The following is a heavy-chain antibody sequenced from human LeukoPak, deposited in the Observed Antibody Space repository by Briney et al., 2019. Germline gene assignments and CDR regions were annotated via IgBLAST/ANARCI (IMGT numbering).Heavy chain of an antibody. CDR2: ISGDGGST. J-gene: IGHJ4*02. CDR3: AKAGIQLWLPNFDY. D-gene: IGHD5-18*01. CDR1: GFSFSSHV. Sequence: GGSLRLSCAASGFSFSSHVMHWVRQAPGKGLEWVSLISGDGGSTYYADSVKGRFTISRDNSKNSLYLQMNSLRTEDTALYYCAKAGIQLWLPNFDYWGQGTLVTVSS. V-gene: IGHV3-43*02.